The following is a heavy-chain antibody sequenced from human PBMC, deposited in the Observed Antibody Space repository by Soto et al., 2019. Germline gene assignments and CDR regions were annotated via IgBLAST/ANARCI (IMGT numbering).Heavy chain of an antibody. CDR1: GFTFSSYG. V-gene: IGHV3-30*18. CDR2: ISYDGSNK. J-gene: IGHJ6*02. Sequence: PGGSLRLSCAASGFTFSSYGMHWVRQAPGKGLEWVAVISYDGSNKYYADSVKGRFTISRDNAKNTLYLQMNSLRAEDTAVYYCAKDQGIAAATTYYYYGMDVWGQGTTVTVSS. D-gene: IGHD6-13*01. CDR3: AKDQGIAAATTYYYYGMDV.